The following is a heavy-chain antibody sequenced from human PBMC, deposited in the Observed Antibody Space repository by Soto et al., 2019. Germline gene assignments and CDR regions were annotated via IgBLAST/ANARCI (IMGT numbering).Heavy chain of an antibody. CDR1: GFTFSSYG. Sequence: PGGSLRLSCAASGFTFSSYGMHWVRQAPGKGLEWVAVISYDGSNKYYADSVKGRFTISRDNSKNTLYLQMNSLRAEDTAVYHSPQRGKPSTSWPTVDYWGQGTLATVSS. V-gene: IGHV3-30*18. CDR3: PQRGKPSTSWPTVDY. J-gene: IGHJ4*02. D-gene: IGHD6-13*01. CDR2: ISYDGSNK.